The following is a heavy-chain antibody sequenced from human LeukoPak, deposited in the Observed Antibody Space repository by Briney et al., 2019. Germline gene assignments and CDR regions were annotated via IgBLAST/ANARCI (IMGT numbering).Heavy chain of an antibody. CDR1: GFTFSSYE. J-gene: IGHJ4*02. V-gene: IGHV3-48*03. Sequence: PGGSLRLSCAASGFTFSSYEVNWVRQARGRGLEWVLYIRSSRTTFFYADSLKRRFTIPRDNATNSLYLQMNSLRIEDTALYYCARGLMGGYPRFDYWGQGTLLTVSS. D-gene: IGHD2-8*01. CDR2: IRSSRTTF. CDR3: ARGLMGGYPRFDY.